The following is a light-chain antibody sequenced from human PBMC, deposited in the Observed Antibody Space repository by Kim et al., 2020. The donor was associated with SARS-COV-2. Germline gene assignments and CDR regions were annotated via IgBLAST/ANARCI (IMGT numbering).Light chain of an antibody. CDR3: LLFYGGAQV. V-gene: IGLV7-43*01. CDR1: TGALTSGYY. CDR2: NTN. Sequence: PGGTVTPPCASSTGALTSGYYPNWFQQKPGQAPRALIYNTNNKHTWTPARFSGSLLGGKAALTLSGVQPEDEAEYYCLLFYGGAQVFGGGTKVTVL. J-gene: IGLJ2*01.